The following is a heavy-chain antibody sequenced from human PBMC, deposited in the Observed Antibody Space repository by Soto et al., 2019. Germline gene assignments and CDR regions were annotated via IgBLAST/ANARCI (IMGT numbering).Heavy chain of an antibody. D-gene: IGHD2-15*01. Sequence: ASVKVSCKASGYTFTSYAMYWVRQAPGQRLEWMGWINAGNGNTKYSQKSQGRVTITRDTSASTAYMELSSLRSEDTAVYYCARADYLYCSAGGCYGDTDYWGQATLVTVSS. CDR1: GYTFTSYA. CDR3: ARADYLYCSAGGCYGDTDY. J-gene: IGHJ4*02. V-gene: IGHV1-3*01. CDR2: INAGNGNT.